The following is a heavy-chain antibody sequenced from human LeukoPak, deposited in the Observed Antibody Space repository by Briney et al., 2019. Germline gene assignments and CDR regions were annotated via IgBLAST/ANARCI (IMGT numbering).Heavy chain of an antibody. CDR3: ARADGSGSYLRDYFDY. CDR1: GFTFSSYS. D-gene: IGHD3-10*01. J-gene: IGHJ4*02. V-gene: IGHV3-48*04. CDR2: ISSSSSTI. Sequence: GGSLRLSCAASGFTFSSYSMNWVRQAPGKGLEWVSYISSSSSTIYYADSVKGRFTISRDNAKNSLYLQMNSLRAEDTAVYYCARADGSGSYLRDYFDYWGQGTLVTVSS.